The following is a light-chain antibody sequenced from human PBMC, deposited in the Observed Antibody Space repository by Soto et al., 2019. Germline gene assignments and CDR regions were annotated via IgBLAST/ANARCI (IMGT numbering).Light chain of an antibody. V-gene: IGKV3-11*01. Sequence: EIVLTQSPATLCLSPGERATLSCRASQSVSSYLAWYQQKPGQAPRLLIYGASNRATGIPARFTGSGSGTDFTLTLRSLEPEDFAVYYCQHRGEWPRTFGQGTKLEIK. CDR2: GAS. J-gene: IGKJ2*01. CDR3: QHRGEWPRT. CDR1: QSVSSY.